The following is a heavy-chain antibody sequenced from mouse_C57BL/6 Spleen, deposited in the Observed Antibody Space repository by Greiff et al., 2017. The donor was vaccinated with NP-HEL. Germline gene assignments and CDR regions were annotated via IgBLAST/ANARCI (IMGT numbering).Heavy chain of an antibody. CDR2: IYPRSGNT. CDR1: GYTFTSYG. V-gene: IGHV1-81*01. CDR3: ARKGRDSSGPAWFAY. J-gene: IGHJ3*01. Sequence: QVQLQQSGAELARPGASVKLSCKASGYTFTSYGISWVKQRTGQGLEWIGEIYPRSGNTYYNEKFKGKATLTADKSSSTAYMERRSLTSEDSAVYFGARKGRDSSGPAWFAYWGQGTLVTVSA. D-gene: IGHD3-2*02.